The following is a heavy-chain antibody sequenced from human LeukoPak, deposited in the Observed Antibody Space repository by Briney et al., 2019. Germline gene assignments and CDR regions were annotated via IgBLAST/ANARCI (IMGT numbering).Heavy chain of an antibody. CDR1: GYTFTGYY. D-gene: IGHD3-10*01. CDR3: ATSWDYYGSGSYPFDY. V-gene: IGHV1-2*02. CDR2: INPNSGGT. J-gene: IGHJ4*02. Sequence: GASVKVSCKASGYTFTGYYMHWVRQAPGQGLEWMGWINPNSGGTNYAQKFQGRVTVTRDTSISTAYMELSRLRSDDTAVYYCATSWDYYGSGSYPFDYWGQGTLVTVSS.